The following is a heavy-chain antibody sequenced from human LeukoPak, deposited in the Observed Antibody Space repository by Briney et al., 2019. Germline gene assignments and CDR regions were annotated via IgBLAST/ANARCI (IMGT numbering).Heavy chain of an antibody. CDR1: GFTFSSYE. CDR2: ISSSGSTI. D-gene: IGHD3-10*02. Sequence: PGGSLRLSCAASGFTFSSYEMNWVRQAPGKGLEWASYISSSGSTIYCADSVKGRFTISRDNAKNSLYLQMNSLRAEDTAVYYCAELGITMIGGVWGKGTTVTISS. CDR3: AELGITMIGGV. J-gene: IGHJ6*04. V-gene: IGHV3-48*03.